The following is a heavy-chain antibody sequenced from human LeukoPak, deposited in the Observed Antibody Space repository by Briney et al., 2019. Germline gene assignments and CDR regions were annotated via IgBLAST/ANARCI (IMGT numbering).Heavy chain of an antibody. V-gene: IGHV3-23*01. CDR2: ISDSGGNT. CDR3: AKALGRISSSGWSS. Sequence: PSETLSLTCTVSGGSISSYYWSWVRQAPGKGLEWVSAISDSGGNTCYADSVKGRFTISRDNAKNTLYLQMNSLRADDTAVYYCAKALGRISSSGWSSWGQGTLVTVSS. J-gene: IGHJ4*02. D-gene: IGHD6-19*01. CDR1: GGSISSYY.